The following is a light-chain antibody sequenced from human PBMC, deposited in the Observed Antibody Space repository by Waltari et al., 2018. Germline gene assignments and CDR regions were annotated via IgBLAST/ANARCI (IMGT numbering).Light chain of an antibody. J-gene: IGLJ1*01. V-gene: IGLV2-14*03. Sequence: QSALTQPASVSGSPGQSITISCTGTSNDVGNYNYVSWYQQHPGKAPKLIIYDVSNRPPGVFNHFTGSKSGNTASLIISGLQTEDEADYYGISFTNNNSPYPFVFGTGTKVTV. CDR2: DVS. CDR3: ISFTNNNSPYPFV. CDR1: SNDVGNYNY.